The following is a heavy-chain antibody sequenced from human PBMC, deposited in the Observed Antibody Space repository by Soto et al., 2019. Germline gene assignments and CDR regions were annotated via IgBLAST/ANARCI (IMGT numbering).Heavy chain of an antibody. J-gene: IGHJ4*02. Sequence: EVKLVESGGKLVQPGGSLGLSCAASGFTFSGYGMNWVRQAPGKGLEWVSYISNAASSIYYADSVKGRFTVSRDNAKGSLYLQMDSLRADDTAVYYCARGDWSSGYWGQGTLVTVSS. CDR1: GFTFSGYG. V-gene: IGHV3-48*01. D-gene: IGHD1-1*01. CDR3: ARGDWSSGY. CDR2: ISNAASSI.